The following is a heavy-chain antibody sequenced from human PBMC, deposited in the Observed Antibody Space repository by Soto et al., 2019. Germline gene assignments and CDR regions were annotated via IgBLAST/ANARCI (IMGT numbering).Heavy chain of an antibody. V-gene: IGHV3-66*01. D-gene: IGHD6-6*01. CDR1: GFTVSSNY. CDR3: AREIGRGAAPTTYMGV. Sequence: EVQLVESGGGLVQPGGSLRLSCAASGFTVSSNYMSWVRQAPGKGLEWVSVMYSGGSTFYADSVKGRFTISSDHSKNTVYLQMNSLRAEDAGVYYCAREIGRGAAPTTYMGVWGKGTTVTVS. J-gene: IGHJ6*03. CDR2: MYSGGST.